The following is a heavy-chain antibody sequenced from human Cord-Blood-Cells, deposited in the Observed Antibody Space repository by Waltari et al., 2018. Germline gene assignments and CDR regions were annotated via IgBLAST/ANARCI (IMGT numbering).Heavy chain of an antibody. D-gene: IGHD6-13*01. CDR1: GGSISSYY. Sequence: QVQLPESGPGLVKPSETLSLTCTVSGGSISSYYWSWIRQPAGQGLEWIGRIYTSGSTNYNPSLKSRVTMSVDTSKNQFSLKLSSVTAADTAVYYCARGGYYSSSWYYYYYMDVWGKGTTVTVSS. V-gene: IGHV4-4*07. CDR2: IYTSGST. J-gene: IGHJ6*03. CDR3: ARGGYYSSSWYYYYYMDV.